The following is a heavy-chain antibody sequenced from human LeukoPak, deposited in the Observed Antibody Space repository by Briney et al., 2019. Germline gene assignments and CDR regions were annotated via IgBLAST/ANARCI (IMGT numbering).Heavy chain of an antibody. J-gene: IGHJ4*02. D-gene: IGHD1-26*01. V-gene: IGHV3-48*01. CDR3: AVGLDY. CDR2: VSSSSSTI. Sequence: GGSLRLSCATSGFTFSTYNMNWVRQAPGKGLERVSYVSSSSSTIYYADSVKGRFTISRDNAKNLLYLQMNSLRAEDTAVYFCAVGLDYWGQGSLVTVSS. CDR1: GFTFSTYN.